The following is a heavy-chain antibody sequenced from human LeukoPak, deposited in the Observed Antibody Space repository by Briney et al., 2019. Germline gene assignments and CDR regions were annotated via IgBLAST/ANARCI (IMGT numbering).Heavy chain of an antibody. J-gene: IGHJ5*02. CDR1: GGTFSSYA. Sequence: SVKVSCKASGGTFSSYAISWVRQAPGQGLEWMGGIIPIFGTANYAQKFQGRVTITADESTSTAYMELSSLRSEDTAVYYCARDRNIVVVPADAYNWFDPWGQGTLVTVSS. D-gene: IGHD2-2*01. CDR3: ARDRNIVVVPADAYNWFDP. CDR2: IIPIFGTA. V-gene: IGHV1-69*01.